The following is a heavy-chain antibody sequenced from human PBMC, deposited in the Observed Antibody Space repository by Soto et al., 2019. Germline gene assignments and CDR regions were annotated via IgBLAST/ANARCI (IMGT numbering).Heavy chain of an antibody. CDR2: IYTSGNT. CDR1: ADSISSYY. V-gene: IGHV4-4*07. CDR3: AGDKGYYYDGMDV. D-gene: IGHD3-22*01. J-gene: IGHJ6*02. Sequence: SLTCTVSADSISSYYWSWIRQPAGKGLEWIGRIYTSGNTQYNPSLWSRVTMSVDTSKNQLSLKLRSVTAADTAVYFCAGDKGYYYDGMDVWGQGTTVTVSS.